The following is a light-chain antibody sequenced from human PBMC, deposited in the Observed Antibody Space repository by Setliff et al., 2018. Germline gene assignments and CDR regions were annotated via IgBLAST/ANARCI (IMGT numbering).Light chain of an antibody. CDR3: SSYTSTSTLYV. V-gene: IGLV2-14*01. CDR1: SSDVGGYNY. J-gene: IGLJ1*01. CDR2: DVS. Sequence: QSALAQPASVSGSPGQSITISCTGTSSDVGGYNYVPWYQQRPGKAPKLMIYDVSKRPSGVSDRFSGSKSGNTASLTISGLRAEDEADYYCSSYTSTSTLYVFGTGTKVTVL.